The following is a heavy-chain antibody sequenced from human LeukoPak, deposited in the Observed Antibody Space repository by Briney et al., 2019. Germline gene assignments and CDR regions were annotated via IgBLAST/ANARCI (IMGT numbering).Heavy chain of an antibody. V-gene: IGHV4-39*01. CDR3: ARQSGSYGGILDN. CDR2: IYYSGST. CDR1: GGSITYSHYY. Sequence: KPSETLSLTCNVSGGSITYSHYYWGWVRQPPGKGLEWIGGIYYSGSTYYNPSLKSRVTISVDTSRNEFSLRLSSVTAADTALYFCARQSGSYGGILDNWGQGILGTVSS. J-gene: IGHJ4*02. D-gene: IGHD1-26*01.